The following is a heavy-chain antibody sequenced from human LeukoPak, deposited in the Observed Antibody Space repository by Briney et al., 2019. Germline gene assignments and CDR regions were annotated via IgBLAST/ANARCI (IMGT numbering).Heavy chain of an antibody. CDR1: GGSFSDYY. D-gene: IGHD5-12*01. J-gene: IGHJ4*02. CDR3: ARRYSGYDMDY. Sequence: SETLSLTCAVYGGSFSDYYWNWIRQPPGKGLEWIGEITHRGSTNYNPSLKSRVTISVDTSRNQFSLRLSSVTAADTAVYYCARRYSGYDMDYWGQGTLVTVSS. CDR2: ITHRGST. V-gene: IGHV4-34*01.